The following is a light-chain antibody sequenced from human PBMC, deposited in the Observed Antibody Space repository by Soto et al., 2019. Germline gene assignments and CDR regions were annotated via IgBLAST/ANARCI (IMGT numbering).Light chain of an antibody. CDR1: SSDVGGYNY. CDR2: EVS. J-gene: IGLJ1*01. V-gene: IGLV2-8*01. CDR3: SSYAGSNHFPXV. Sequence: QSALTQPPSASGSPGQSVTISCTGTSSDVGGYNYVSWYQQHPGKAPKLMIYEVSKRPSGVPDRFSGSKSGNTASLTVSGLQAEDEADYYCSSYAGSNHFPXVFGTGTKVTVL.